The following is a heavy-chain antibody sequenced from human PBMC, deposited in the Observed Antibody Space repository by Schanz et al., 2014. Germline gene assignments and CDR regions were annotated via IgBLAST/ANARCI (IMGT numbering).Heavy chain of an antibody. J-gene: IGHJ4*02. D-gene: IGHD3-22*01. CDR3: ARDPSHGDYDYYFDY. CDR1: GGSVSSGGDY. Sequence: QVQLQESGPGLVKPSQTLSLTCTVSGGSVSSGGDYWSWIRQHPGKGLEWIGFISYSGSTYYNPSLKSRVTISVDTSKNQFSLSLSSATAADTAVYYCARDPSHGDYDYYFDYWGQGTLVTVSS. CDR2: ISYSGST. V-gene: IGHV4-31*03.